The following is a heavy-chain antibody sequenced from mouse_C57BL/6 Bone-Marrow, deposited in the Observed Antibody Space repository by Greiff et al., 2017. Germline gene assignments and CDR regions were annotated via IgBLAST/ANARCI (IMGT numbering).Heavy chain of an antibody. V-gene: IGHV7-3*01. Sequence: EVQGVESGGGLVQPGGSLSLSCAASGFTFTDYYMSWVRQPPGKALEWLGFIRNKANGYTTEYSASVKGRFTISRDNSQSILYLQMDALRSEDSATYYCARSPRDYGSSYAWYFDVWGTGTTVTVSS. D-gene: IGHD1-1*01. J-gene: IGHJ1*03. CDR2: IRNKANGYTT. CDR1: GFTFTDYY. CDR3: ARSPRDYGSSYAWYFDV.